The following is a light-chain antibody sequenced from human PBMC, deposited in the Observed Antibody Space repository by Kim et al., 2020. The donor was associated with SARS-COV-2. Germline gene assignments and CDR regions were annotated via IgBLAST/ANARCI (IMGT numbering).Light chain of an antibody. J-gene: IGLJ1*01. V-gene: IGLV2-14*01. Sequence: QSALTQPASVSGSPGQSITISCTGTSSDVGSYNYVSWYQQHTDKAPKLLIYDVTKWPSGVSNRFSGSKSGNTASLTISGLQAEDEADYYCSSYTISNTYVFGTGPKVTVL. CDR2: DVT. CDR3: SSYTISNTYV. CDR1: SSDVGSYNY.